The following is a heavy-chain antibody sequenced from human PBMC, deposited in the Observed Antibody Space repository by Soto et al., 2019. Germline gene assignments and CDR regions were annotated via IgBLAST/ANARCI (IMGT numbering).Heavy chain of an antibody. V-gene: IGHV3-33*01. CDR2: IWYDGSNK. CDR3: ARERSSGWYYGDY. J-gene: IGHJ4*02. D-gene: IGHD6-19*01. CDR1: GFTFSIYG. Sequence: QVQLVESGGGVVQPGRSLRLSCAASGFTFSIYGMHWVRQAPGKGLEWVAVIWYDGSNKYYADSVKGRFTISRDNSKNTLYLQMNSLRAEDTAVYYCARERSSGWYYGDYWGQGTLVTVSS.